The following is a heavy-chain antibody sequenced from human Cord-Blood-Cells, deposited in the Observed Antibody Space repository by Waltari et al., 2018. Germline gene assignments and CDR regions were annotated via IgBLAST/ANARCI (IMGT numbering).Heavy chain of an antibody. CDR3: ARDREYYDFWSGSFDY. D-gene: IGHD3-3*01. Sequence: QVQLVESGGGVVQPGRSLRLSCAASGFTFSSYAMHWVRQAPGKGLVWVAVISYDGSNKYYADSVKGRFTISRDNSKNTLYLQMNSLRAEDTAVYYCARDREYYDFWSGSFDYWGQGTLVTVSS. CDR2: ISYDGSNK. V-gene: IGHV3-30-3*01. CDR1: GFTFSSYA. J-gene: IGHJ4*02.